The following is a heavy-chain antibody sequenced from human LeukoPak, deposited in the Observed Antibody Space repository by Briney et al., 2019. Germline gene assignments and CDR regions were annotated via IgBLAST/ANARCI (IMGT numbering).Heavy chain of an antibody. J-gene: IGHJ6*02. D-gene: IGHD2-15*01. CDR1: GFTFSSYS. V-gene: IGHV3-21*01. Sequence: GGSLRLSCAASGFTFSSYSMNWVRQAPGKGLEWVSSISSSSSYIYYADLVKGRFTISRDNAKNSLYLQMNSLRAEDTAVYYCARPGYCSGGSCYSGDYYYGMDVWGQGTTVTVSS. CDR2: ISSSSSYI. CDR3: ARPGYCSGGSCYSGDYYYGMDV.